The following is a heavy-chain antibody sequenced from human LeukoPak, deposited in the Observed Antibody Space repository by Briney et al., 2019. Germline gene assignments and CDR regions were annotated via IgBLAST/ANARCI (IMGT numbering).Heavy chain of an antibody. J-gene: IGHJ4*02. CDR1: GFTFSDYA. CDR2: ISSDGIKK. CDR3: ARDVSGWYYFDY. D-gene: IGHD6-19*01. V-gene: IGHV3-30-3*01. Sequence: PGGSLRLSCAASGFTFSDYAMHWVRQAPGKGLEWVALISSDGIKKYYADSVKGRFTISRDNSKNTLYLQMISLRPEDTAFYYCARDVSGWYYFDYWGQGTLVTVSS.